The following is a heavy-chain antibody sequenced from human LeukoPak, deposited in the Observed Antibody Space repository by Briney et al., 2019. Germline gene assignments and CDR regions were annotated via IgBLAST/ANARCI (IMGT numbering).Heavy chain of an antibody. J-gene: IGHJ4*02. CDR3: ARNFDYSNEYYFDY. Sequence: GGSLRLSCAASRFTFSSYSMNWVRQAPGKGLEWVSSISSSSSYIYYADSVKGRFTISRDNAKNSLYLQMNSLRAEDTAVYYCARNFDYSNEYYFDYWGQGTLVTVSS. CDR1: RFTFSSYS. D-gene: IGHD4-11*01. V-gene: IGHV3-21*01. CDR2: ISSSSSYI.